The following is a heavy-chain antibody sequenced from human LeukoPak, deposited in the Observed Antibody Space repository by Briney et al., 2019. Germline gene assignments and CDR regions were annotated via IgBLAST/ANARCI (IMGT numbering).Heavy chain of an antibody. CDR3: ARDICNVYYIWDK. D-gene: IGHD3-16*01. CDR2: ISGSGTYI. J-gene: IGHJ4*02. V-gene: IGHV3-21*06. Sequence: PGGSLRLTCVASGFTFSNYNMNWVRQAPGKGLEWVSSISGSGTYIYYADSLKGRFTISRDNAKNSLCLQMNSLRAEDTAVYYCARDICNVYYIWDKWGQGTLVTVSS. CDR1: GFTFSNYN.